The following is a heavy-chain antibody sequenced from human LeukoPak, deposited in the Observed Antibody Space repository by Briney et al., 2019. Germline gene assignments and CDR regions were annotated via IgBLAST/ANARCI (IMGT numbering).Heavy chain of an antibody. CDR3: ARAYSSGFFDY. D-gene: IGHD3-22*01. J-gene: IGHJ4*02. V-gene: IGHV3-74*01. Sequence: GGSLRLSCAASGFTFSRYWMHWVRQAPGKGLVWVSRINGDGSSISYADSVKGRFTISRDNTKNTLYLRMNSLRAEDTAVYYCARAYSSGFFDYWGQGTLVTVSS. CDR1: GFTFSRYW. CDR2: INGDGSSI.